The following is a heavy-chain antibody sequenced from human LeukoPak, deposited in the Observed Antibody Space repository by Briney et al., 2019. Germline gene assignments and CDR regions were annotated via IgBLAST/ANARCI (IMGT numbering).Heavy chain of an antibody. CDR1: GYTFTSHF. CDR2: INPRGGST. J-gene: IGHJ6*03. CDR3: ARESPGVGATSNLIGYYYYYYMDV. V-gene: IGHV1-46*01. Sequence: ASVKVSCKASGYTFTSHFMHWVRQAPGQGLEWMGIINPRGGSTSYTQKFQGRVTITRNTSISTAYMELSSLRSEDTAVYYCARESPGVGATSNLIGYYYYYYMDVWGKGTTVTVSS. D-gene: IGHD1-26*01.